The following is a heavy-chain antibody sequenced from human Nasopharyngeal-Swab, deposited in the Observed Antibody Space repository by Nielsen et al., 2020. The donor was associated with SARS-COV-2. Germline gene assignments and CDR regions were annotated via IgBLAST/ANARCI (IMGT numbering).Heavy chain of an antibody. J-gene: IGHJ4*02. V-gene: IGHV3-64D*06. CDR2: ISSNGGST. CDR3: AKGVVGAAAGLFDY. D-gene: IGHD6-13*01. Sequence: VRQAPGKGLEYVSAISSNGGSTYYADSVKGRFTISRDNSKNTLYLQMSSLRAEDTAVYYCAKGVVGAAAGLFDYWGQGTLVTVSS.